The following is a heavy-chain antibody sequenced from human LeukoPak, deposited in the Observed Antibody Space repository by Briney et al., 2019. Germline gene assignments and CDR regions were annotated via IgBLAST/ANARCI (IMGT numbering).Heavy chain of an antibody. J-gene: IGHJ6*02. Sequence: GGSLRLSCAASGFTFSSYAMHWVRQAPGKGLEWVAVISYDGSNKYYADSVKGRFTISRDNSKNTLYLQMNSLRAEDTAVYYCARDQEYGSGLLLLNYYYGMDVWGQGTTVTVSS. D-gene: IGHD3-10*01. CDR3: ARDQEYGSGLLLLNYYYGMDV. CDR2: ISYDGSNK. CDR1: GFTFSSYA. V-gene: IGHV3-30-3*01.